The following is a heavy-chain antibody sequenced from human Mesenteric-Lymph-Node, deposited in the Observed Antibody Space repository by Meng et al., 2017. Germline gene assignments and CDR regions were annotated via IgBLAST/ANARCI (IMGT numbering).Heavy chain of an antibody. D-gene: IGHD2-15*01. J-gene: IGHJ4*02. CDR1: GGSFSGYY. CDR2: INDSGST. CDR3: ARGAYCSGGNCYPLDY. Sequence: QVHHQQGGAGLLRPSGTLSLTCAVYGGSFSGYYWSWIRQPPGKGLEWIGEINDSGSTNYNPSLKSRVTMSEDTSKNQFSLKLSSVTAADTAVYYCARGAYCSGGNCYPLDYWGQGTLVTVSS. V-gene: IGHV4-34*01.